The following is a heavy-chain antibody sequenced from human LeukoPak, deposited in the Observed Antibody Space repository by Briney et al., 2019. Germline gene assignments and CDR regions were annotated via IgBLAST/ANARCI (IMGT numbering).Heavy chain of an antibody. Sequence: GGSLRLSCAASGFTFSDYYMSWIRQAPGNGLEWVSYISSSDSTIYYADSVKGRFTISRDNAKNSLYLQMNSLRAEDTAVYYCAREYRYGHGGFDYWGQGTLVTVSS. J-gene: IGHJ4*02. D-gene: IGHD5-18*01. CDR3: AREYRYGHGGFDY. CDR2: ISSSDSTI. CDR1: GFTFSDYY. V-gene: IGHV3-11*01.